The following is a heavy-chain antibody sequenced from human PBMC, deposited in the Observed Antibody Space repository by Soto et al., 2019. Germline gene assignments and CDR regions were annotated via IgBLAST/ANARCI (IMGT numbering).Heavy chain of an antibody. CDR1: GYTFTSYY. J-gene: IGHJ6*03. D-gene: IGHD3-10*01. V-gene: IGHV1-46*03. CDR2: INPSGGST. Sequence: GASVKVYCKASGYTFTSYYMHWGRQAPGQGLEWMGIINPSGGSTSYAQKFQGRVTMTRDTSTSTVYMELSSLRSEDTAVYYCARGDNMVRGVITEVYYYMDVWGKGTTVTVSS. CDR3: ARGDNMVRGVITEVYYYMDV.